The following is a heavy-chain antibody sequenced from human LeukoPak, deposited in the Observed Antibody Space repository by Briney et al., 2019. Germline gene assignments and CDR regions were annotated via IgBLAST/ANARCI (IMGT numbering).Heavy chain of an antibody. Sequence: SETLSLTCTVSGGSISSYYWSWVRQPPGKGLEWIGHIYDTGNTNYNPSLESRVTISVDTSKNQFSLKLSSVTAADTAVYYCARSEYDILTGYYPSYFNYWGQGTLVTVSS. CDR3: ARSEYDILTGYYPSYFNY. CDR1: GGSISSYY. CDR2: IYDTGNT. D-gene: IGHD3-9*01. V-gene: IGHV4-59*01. J-gene: IGHJ4*02.